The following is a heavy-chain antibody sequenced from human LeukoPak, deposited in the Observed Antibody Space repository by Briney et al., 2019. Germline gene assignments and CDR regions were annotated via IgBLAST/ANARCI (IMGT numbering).Heavy chain of an antibody. CDR1: GFTFSSYA. CDR3: ARSGAFNYGMDV. V-gene: IGHV3-23*01. D-gene: IGHD3-3*01. J-gene: IGHJ6*02. Sequence: GGSLRLSCAAFGFTFSSYAMSWVRQAPGKGLEWVSAISGSGGSTYYADSVKGRFTISRDNSKNTLYLQMNSLRAEDTAVYYCARSGAFNYGMDVWGQGTTVTVSS. CDR2: ISGSGGST.